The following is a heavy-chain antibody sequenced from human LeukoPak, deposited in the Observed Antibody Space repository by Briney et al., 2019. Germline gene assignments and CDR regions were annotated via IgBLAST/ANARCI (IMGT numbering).Heavy chain of an antibody. D-gene: IGHD7-27*01. CDR3: ATYKLGTFDY. CDR1: GGSINSYY. V-gene: IGHV4-59*01. J-gene: IGHJ4*02. Sequence: SETLSLTCTVSGGSINSYYWNWIRQPPGKGLEWIGYIYYSGSTNYNPSLKSRVTISIDTSKNQFSLKLSYVTAADTAVYYCATYKLGTFDYWGQGTLVTVSS. CDR2: IYYSGST.